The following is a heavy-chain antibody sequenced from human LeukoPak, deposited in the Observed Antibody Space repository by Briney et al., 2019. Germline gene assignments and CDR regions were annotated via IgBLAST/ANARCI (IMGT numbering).Heavy chain of an antibody. CDR1: GFNFGDYA. J-gene: IGHJ4*02. D-gene: IGHD1-20*01. V-gene: IGHV3-49*03. Sequence: GGSLRLSCTASGFNFGDYAMSWFRQAPWKGLEWVGFIRSKAYGGTTEYAASVKGRFTISRDDSKSIAYLQMNSLKTEDTSVYYCTRSGLNWNPQMYYFDYWGQGTLVNVSS. CDR3: TRSGLNWNPQMYYFDY. CDR2: IRSKAYGGTT.